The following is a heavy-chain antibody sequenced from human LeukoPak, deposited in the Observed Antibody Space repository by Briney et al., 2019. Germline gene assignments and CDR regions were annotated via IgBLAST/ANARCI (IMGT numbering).Heavy chain of an antibody. V-gene: IGHV3-30*04. CDR3: ARAGSYGERKFVF. D-gene: IGHD5-18*01. J-gene: IGHJ4*02. CDR2: ISYDGSNK. Sequence: GRSLRLSCAASGFTFSSYAMHWVRQAPGKGLEWVAVISYDGSNKYYADSVKGRFTISRDNSKNTLYLQMNSLRAEDTPVYYCARAGSYGERKFVFWGQETLVTVSS. CDR1: GFTFSSYA.